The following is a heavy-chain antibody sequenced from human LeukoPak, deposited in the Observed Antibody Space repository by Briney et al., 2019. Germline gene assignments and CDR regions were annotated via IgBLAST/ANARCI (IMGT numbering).Heavy chain of an antibody. CDR2: IKQDGSEK. CDR3: ARVGRIQLWSGPQYYYYYYMDV. D-gene: IGHD5-18*01. Sequence: PGGSLRLSCAASGFTFSSYWMSWVRQAPGKGLEWVANIKQDGSEKYYVDSVKGRFTISRDNAKNSLYLQMNSLRAEDTAVYYCARVGRIQLWSGPQYYYYYYMDVWGKGTTVTVSS. CDR1: GFTFSSYW. V-gene: IGHV3-7*01. J-gene: IGHJ6*03.